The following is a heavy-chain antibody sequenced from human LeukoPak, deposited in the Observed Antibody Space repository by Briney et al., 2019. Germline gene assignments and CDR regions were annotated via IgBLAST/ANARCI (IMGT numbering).Heavy chain of an antibody. V-gene: IGHV1-3*01. J-gene: IGHJ4*02. CDR3: AQYYEGGGNDY. D-gene: IGHD3-22*01. CDR2: INPGNGDT. CDR1: GYTFTNYA. Sequence: ASVKVSCKGSGYTFTNYAVHWVRQAPGRRLEWLGWINPGNGDTKYSQNFQGRVTVTSDTSAATAYVELNSLTSEDTAVYYCAQYYEGGGNDYWGQGTLVTVSS.